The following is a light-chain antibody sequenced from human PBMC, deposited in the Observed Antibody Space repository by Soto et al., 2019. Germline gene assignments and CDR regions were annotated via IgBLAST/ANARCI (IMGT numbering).Light chain of an antibody. CDR2: GAS. CDR3: QQYNKWPPWT. V-gene: IGKV3-15*01. Sequence: EIVLTQSPGTLSVSPGESATLSCRASQGVGSNLAWYQQKPGQAPRLLIYGASTRATGIPVRFSGSGSGTYFILTISSLQSEDFAVYYCQQYNKWPPWTFGQGTKVDIK. CDR1: QGVGSN. J-gene: IGKJ1*01.